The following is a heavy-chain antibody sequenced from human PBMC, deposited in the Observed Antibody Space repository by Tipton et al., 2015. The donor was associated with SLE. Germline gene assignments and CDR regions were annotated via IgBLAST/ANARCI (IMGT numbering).Heavy chain of an antibody. CDR2: VSPSGDT. D-gene: IGHD6-13*01. J-gene: IGHJ3*02. CDR3: ARGIGYTAAFDI. Sequence: TLSLTCTVSGGSISTHYWSWIRQPPGKGLDWIGHVSPSGDTNYNPSLKSRVTMSVDTSKNHFSLKLISVTAADTAVYYCARGIGYTAAFDIWGQGTMVTVSS. V-gene: IGHV4-4*07. CDR1: GGSISTHY.